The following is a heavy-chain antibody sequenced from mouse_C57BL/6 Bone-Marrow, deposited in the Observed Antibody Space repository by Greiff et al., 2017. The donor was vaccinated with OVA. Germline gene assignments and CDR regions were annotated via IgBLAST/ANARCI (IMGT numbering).Heavy chain of an antibody. CDR2: ISDGGSYT. Sequence: EVKVVESGGGLVKPGGSLKLSCAASGFTFSSYAMSWVRQTPEKRLEWVATISDGGSYTYYPDNVKGRFTISRDNAKNNLYLQMSHLKSEDTAMYYCARDRPGLRRAMDYWGQGTSVTVSS. D-gene: IGHD2-4*01. J-gene: IGHJ4*01. V-gene: IGHV5-4*01. CDR3: ARDRPGLRRAMDY. CDR1: GFTFSSYA.